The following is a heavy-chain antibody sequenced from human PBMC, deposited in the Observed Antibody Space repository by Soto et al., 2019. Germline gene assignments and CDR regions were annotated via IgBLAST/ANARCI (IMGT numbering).Heavy chain of an antibody. CDR2: IVVASGQT. CDR3: SADRPDIGVGWWV. V-gene: IGHV1-58*02. CDR1: GSGFIRSG. J-gene: IGHJ6*02. D-gene: IGHD2-15*01. Sequence: SVKVSCKASGSGFIRSGIQWVRQAHGQRLEWIGWIVVASGQTNYAQNFRGRVAITRDTSTATAYIELTGLTSEDTAVYFCSADRPDIGVGWWVWGQGTTVTVSS.